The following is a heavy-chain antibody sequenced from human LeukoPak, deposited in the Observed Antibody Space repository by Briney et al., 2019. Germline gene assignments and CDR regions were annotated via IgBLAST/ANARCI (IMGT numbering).Heavy chain of an antibody. V-gene: IGHV3-30*04. D-gene: IGHD3-10*01. Sequence: PGGSLRLSCAASGLTFSSYAMHWVRQAPGKGLEWVAVISYDGSNKYYADSVKGRFTISRDNSKNTLYLQMNSLRAEDTAVYYCARSLPLLWFGSPHGWFDPWGQGTLVTVSS. CDR1: GLTFSSYA. J-gene: IGHJ5*02. CDR3: ARSLPLLWFGSPHGWFDP. CDR2: ISYDGSNK.